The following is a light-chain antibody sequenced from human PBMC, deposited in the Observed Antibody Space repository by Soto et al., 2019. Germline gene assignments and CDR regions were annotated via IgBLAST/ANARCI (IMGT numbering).Light chain of an antibody. CDR3: HHYGSSPLT. Sequence: EIVMTLSPATLSVSPGERATLSCRASQSVRSSYLAWYQQKPGQAPRLLIYGASSRATGIPDRFSGSGSGTDFTLTISRLEPEDFAVYYCHHYGSSPLTFGQGTRLEIK. CDR1: QSVRSSY. CDR2: GAS. J-gene: IGKJ5*01. V-gene: IGKV3-20*01.